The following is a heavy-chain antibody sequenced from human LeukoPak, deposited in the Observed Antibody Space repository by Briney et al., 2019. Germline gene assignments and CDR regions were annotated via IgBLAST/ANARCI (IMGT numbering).Heavy chain of an antibody. CDR3: AREVHDYGDYETDY. CDR1: GGSISSYY. V-gene: IGHV4-4*07. CDR2: IYTSGST. J-gene: IGHJ4*02. D-gene: IGHD4-17*01. Sequence: SETLSLTCTVSGGSISSYYWSWIRQPAGKGLEWIGRIYTSGSTNYNPSLKSRGTMSVDTSKNQCSLTLSYVTAADTAVYYCAREVHDYGDYETDYWGQGTLVTVSS.